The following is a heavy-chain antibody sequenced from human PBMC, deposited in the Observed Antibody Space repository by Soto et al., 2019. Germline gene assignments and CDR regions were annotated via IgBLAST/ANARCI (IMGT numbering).Heavy chain of an antibody. D-gene: IGHD6-19*01. V-gene: IGHV1-18*01. CDR1: GYNFTSYG. CDR3: ARDLYYSSGRYFDHDAFDI. J-gene: IGHJ3*02. CDR2: ISPHNDRT. Sequence: ASVQVSCKASGYNFTSYGISWVRQAPGQGLEWMGWISPHNDRTKYARRFQDRVTMTTETPTSTVYMELGSLRSDDTAVYYCARDLYYSSGRYFDHDAFDIWGQGTVVIVSS.